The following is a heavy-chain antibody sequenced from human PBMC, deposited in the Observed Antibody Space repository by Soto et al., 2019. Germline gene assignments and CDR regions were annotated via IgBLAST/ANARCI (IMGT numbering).Heavy chain of an antibody. J-gene: IGHJ4*02. Sequence: ASVKVSCKASGYTFTGYYMHWVRQAPGQGLEWMGWINPNSGGTKYSEKFQGSVSITRDTSARTAYMELSNLKFEDTAVYYCARGGGTGWYWDFWGEGTPVTVSS. CDR3: ARGGGTGWYWDF. CDR2: INPNSGGT. CDR1: GYTFTGYY. D-gene: IGHD6-19*01. V-gene: IGHV1-2*02.